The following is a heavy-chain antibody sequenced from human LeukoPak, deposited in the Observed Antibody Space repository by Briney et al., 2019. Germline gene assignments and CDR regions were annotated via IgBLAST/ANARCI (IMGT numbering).Heavy chain of an antibody. CDR1: GYMFTGYY. V-gene: IGHV1-2*02. Sequence: WASVKVSCKASGYMFTGYYLHWVRQAPGQRLEWMGWINPNGGATNYAQKFKGRVTMTRDTSISTAYMEVSGLRSDDTAVYYCARVGAGTCCHFEYWGQGTLATVSS. CDR2: INPNGGAT. CDR3: ARVGAGTCCHFEY. J-gene: IGHJ4*02. D-gene: IGHD6-13*01.